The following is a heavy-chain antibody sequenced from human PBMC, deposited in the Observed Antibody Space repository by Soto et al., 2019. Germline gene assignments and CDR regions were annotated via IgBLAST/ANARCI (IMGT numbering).Heavy chain of an antibody. Sequence: GGSLRLSCAASGFTFSSYAMIWVRQAPGKGLEWVSAISGSGGSTYYADSVKGRFTISRDNSKNTLYLQMNSLRAEDTAVYYCAKDLQFQNGREAYWGQGTLVTVSS. V-gene: IGHV3-23*01. D-gene: IGHD2-8*01. CDR2: ISGSGGST. J-gene: IGHJ4*02. CDR1: GFTFSSYA. CDR3: AKDLQFQNGREAY.